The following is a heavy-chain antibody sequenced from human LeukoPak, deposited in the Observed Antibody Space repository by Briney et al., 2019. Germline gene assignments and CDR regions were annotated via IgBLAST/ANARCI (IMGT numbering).Heavy chain of an antibody. CDR3: ARGGLYYYDSSDFDY. Sequence: SETLSLTCAVYGGSFSGYYWSWIRQPPGKGLEWIGEINHSGSTNYNPSLKSRVTISVDTSKNQFSLKLSSVTAADTAVYYCARGGLYYYDSSDFDYWGQGTLVTVSP. CDR1: GGSFSGYY. V-gene: IGHV4-34*01. J-gene: IGHJ4*02. CDR2: INHSGST. D-gene: IGHD3-22*01.